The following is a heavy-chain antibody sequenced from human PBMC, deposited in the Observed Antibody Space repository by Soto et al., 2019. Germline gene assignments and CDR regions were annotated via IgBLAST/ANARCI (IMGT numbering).Heavy chain of an antibody. V-gene: IGHV1-69*02. CDR1: GGTFRNYP. J-gene: IGHJ4*02. CDR2: IFPLTDIP. Sequence: QVQRVQSGTEVKKPGSSVKVSCKASGGTFRNYPINWVRQAPGQGLEWMGSIFPLTDIPDYAQNFQARLTISADKSTSTAYMEVSSLTSDDRAMYFCARGPLVVLNYFESWGQGTLVTVSS. CDR3: ARGPLVVLNYFES.